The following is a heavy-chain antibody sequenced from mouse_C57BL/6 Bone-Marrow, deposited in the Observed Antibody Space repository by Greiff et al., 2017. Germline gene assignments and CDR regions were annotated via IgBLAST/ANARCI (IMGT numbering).Heavy chain of an antibody. CDR3: AREGVYDYLDY. J-gene: IGHJ2*01. V-gene: IGHV1-55*01. D-gene: IGHD2-3*01. CDR1: GYTFTSYW. CDR2: IYPGSGST. Sequence: VKLQEPGAELVKPGASVKMSCKASGYTFTSYWITWVKQRPGQGLEWIGDIYPGSGSTNYNEKFKSKATLTVDTSSSTAYMQLSSLTSEDSAVYYCAREGVYDYLDYWGQGTTLTVSS.